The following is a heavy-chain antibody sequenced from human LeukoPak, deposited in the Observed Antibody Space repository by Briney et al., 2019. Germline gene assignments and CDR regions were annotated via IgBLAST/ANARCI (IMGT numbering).Heavy chain of an antibody. CDR1: GDSVSSNSAA. CDR2: TYYRSKWYN. V-gene: IGHV6-1*01. CDR3: ARAPNLYYDYVWGGDYYFDY. Sequence: SQTLSLTCAISGDSVSSNSAAWNWIRQSPSRGLEWLGRTYYRSKWYNDYAVSVKSRVTINPDTSKNQSSLQLNSVTPEDTAVYYCARAPNLYYDYVWGGDYYFDYWGQGTLVTVSS. D-gene: IGHD3-16*01. J-gene: IGHJ4*02.